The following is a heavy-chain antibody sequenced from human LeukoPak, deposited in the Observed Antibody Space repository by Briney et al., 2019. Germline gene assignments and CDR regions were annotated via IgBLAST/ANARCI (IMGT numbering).Heavy chain of an antibody. J-gene: IGHJ3*02. CDR2: ISYIGST. CDR3: ARDLVTVTKGFDI. Sequence: SETLSLTCAVSDDSFSSHYWTWIRQPPGKGLEWIGYISYIGSTNYNPSLESRVTISIDTSKNQFSLKLSSVTAADTAVYYCARDLVTVTKGFDIWGQGTMVSVSS. CDR1: DDSFSSHY. D-gene: IGHD4-17*01. V-gene: IGHV4-59*11.